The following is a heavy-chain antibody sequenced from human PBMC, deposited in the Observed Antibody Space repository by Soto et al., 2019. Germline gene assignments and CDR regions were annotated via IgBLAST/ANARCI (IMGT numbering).Heavy chain of an antibody. Sequence: QPGGSLRLSCVASGFTFSNYEMNWVRQAPGKGLEWVSYISTSGYIIYYADSVKGRFTISRDNAKNSLFLQMNSLRVEDTAVYYCARESLTLTADPPNAFDIWGQGTLVTV. CDR1: GFTFSNYE. D-gene: IGHD2-21*02. CDR3: ARESLTLTADPPNAFDI. CDR2: ISTSGYII. J-gene: IGHJ3*02. V-gene: IGHV3-48*03.